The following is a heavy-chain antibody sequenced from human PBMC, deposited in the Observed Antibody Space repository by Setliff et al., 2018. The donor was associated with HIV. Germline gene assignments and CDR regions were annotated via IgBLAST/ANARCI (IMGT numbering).Heavy chain of an antibody. CDR2: IKGDGSET. V-gene: IGHV3-7*01. CDR3: ARPFDQ. Sequence: GGSLRLSCVASRFSFNDYWMSWVRQAPGKRPEWVANIKGDGSETYYVDSVKGRFTISRDNAKNSLYLQMNSLRVEDTAVYYCARPFDQWGQGALVTVSS. J-gene: IGHJ4*02. CDR1: RFSFNDYW.